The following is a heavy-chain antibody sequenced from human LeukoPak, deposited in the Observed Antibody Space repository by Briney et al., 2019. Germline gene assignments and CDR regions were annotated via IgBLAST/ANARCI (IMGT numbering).Heavy chain of an antibody. J-gene: IGHJ4*02. CDR1: GFTFSSYG. D-gene: IGHD2-21*02. V-gene: IGHV3-30*03. CDR3: ARSAVRGLPVLGY. CDR2: ISYDGSNK. Sequence: GGSLRLSCAASGFTFSSYGMHWVRQAPGKGLEWVAVISYDGSNKYYADSVKGRFTISRDNSKNTLYLQMNSLRAEDTAVYYCARSAVRGLPVLGYWGQGTLVTVSS.